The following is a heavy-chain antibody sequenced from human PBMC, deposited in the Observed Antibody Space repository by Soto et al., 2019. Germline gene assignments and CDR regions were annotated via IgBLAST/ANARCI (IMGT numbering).Heavy chain of an antibody. CDR1: GGSISSGGYS. CDR2: IYHSGST. Sequence: QLQLQESGSGLVKPSQTLSLTCAVSGGSISSGGYSWSWIRQPPGKGLEWIGYIYHSGSTYYNPSLKSRVPISVDRSKNQFSLKLSSVTAADTAVYYCARDAPPDYGDYGGAFDIWGQGTMVTVSS. D-gene: IGHD4-17*01. CDR3: ARDAPPDYGDYGGAFDI. J-gene: IGHJ3*02. V-gene: IGHV4-30-2*01.